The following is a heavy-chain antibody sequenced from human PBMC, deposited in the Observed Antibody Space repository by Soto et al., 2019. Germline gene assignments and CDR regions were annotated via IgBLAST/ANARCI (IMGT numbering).Heavy chain of an antibody. D-gene: IGHD3-22*01. V-gene: IGHV1-18*01. CDR1: GYTFTSYG. J-gene: IGHJ4*02. CDR2: ISAYNGNT. CDR3: ARRTRDYYDSSGYYPWYYFDY. Sequence: ASVKVSCRASGYTFTSYGISWVRQAPGQGLEWMGWISAYNGNTNYAQKLQGRVTMTTDTSTSTAYMELRSLRSDDTAVYYCARRTRDYYDSSGYYPWYYFDYWGQGTLVTVSS.